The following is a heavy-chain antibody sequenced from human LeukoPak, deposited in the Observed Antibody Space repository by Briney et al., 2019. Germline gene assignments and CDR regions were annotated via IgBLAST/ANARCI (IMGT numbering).Heavy chain of an antibody. CDR1: GGSISNYY. Sequence: SETLSLTCTVSGGSISNYYWSWIRQPPGKGLEWIGYIHYSGSTNYNPSLKSRVTISIDTSKNQFSLKLSSMTAADTAVFYCARSHLVWFDPWGQGTLVTVSS. CDR3: ARSHLVWFDP. CDR2: IHYSGST. V-gene: IGHV4-59*08. D-gene: IGHD3-16*01. J-gene: IGHJ5*02.